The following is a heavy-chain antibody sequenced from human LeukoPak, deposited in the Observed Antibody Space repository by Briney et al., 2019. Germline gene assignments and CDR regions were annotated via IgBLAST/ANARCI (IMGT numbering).Heavy chain of an antibody. D-gene: IGHD1-1*01. J-gene: IGHJ4*02. CDR1: GFTFSSYA. CDR3: ARDTPGANAVDY. V-gene: IGHV3-30*04. CDR2: ISYDGSNK. Sequence: GGSLRLSCAASGFTFSSYAMHWVRQTPGKGLEWVAGISYDGSNKYYAASVKARFTISRDNSKNTLYLQMNSLRAEDTAVYYCARDTPGANAVDYWGQGTLVTVSS.